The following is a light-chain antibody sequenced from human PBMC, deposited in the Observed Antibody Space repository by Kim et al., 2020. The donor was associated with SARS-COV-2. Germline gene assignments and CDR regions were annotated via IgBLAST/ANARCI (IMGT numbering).Light chain of an antibody. CDR2: QTS. CDR3: QQYNTYSRT. J-gene: IGKJ1*01. CDR1: QSISIY. V-gene: IGKV1-5*03. Sequence: DLQMTQSPSTLSASVGDRVTITCRASQSISIYLAWYQQKPGKASKLLIYQTSNLESGVPSRFSGSGSGTEFTLTISSLQPDDFATYYCQQYNTYSRTFGQGTKVDIK.